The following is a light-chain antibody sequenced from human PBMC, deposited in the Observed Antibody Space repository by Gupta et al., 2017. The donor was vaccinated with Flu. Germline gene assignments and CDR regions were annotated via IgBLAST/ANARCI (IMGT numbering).Light chain of an antibody. V-gene: IGLV1-44*01. CDR3: AVWDDSLSGVL. CDR1: SSKIGENP. CDR2: SKN. Sequence: QSVATQPPSAAGTPGQKVIITCSGSSSKIGENPVNWYQHLPGTAPKLLIYSKNKRPSGVPARFSGSKSGTSASLAITWVQSEDEADYYCAVWDDSLSGVLFGGGTKLTV. J-gene: IGLJ2*01.